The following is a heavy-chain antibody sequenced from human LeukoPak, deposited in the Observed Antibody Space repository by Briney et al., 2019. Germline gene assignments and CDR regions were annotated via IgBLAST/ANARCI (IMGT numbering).Heavy chain of an antibody. V-gene: IGHV4-31*03. CDR3: AGARALDSSSWYGGVAAFDI. D-gene: IGHD6-13*01. J-gene: IGHJ3*02. Sequence: SETLSLTCTVSGGSISSGGYYWSWIRQHPGKGLEWIGYIYYSGSTYYNPSLKSRVTISVDTSKNQFSLKLSSVTAADTAVYYCAGARALDSSSWYGGVAAFDIWGQGTMVTVSP. CDR1: GGSISSGGYY. CDR2: IYYSGST.